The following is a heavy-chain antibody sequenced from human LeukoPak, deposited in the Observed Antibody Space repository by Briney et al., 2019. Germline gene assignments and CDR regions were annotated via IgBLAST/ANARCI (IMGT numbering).Heavy chain of an antibody. Sequence: SETLSLTCTVSGGSISSSSYYWGWIRQPPGKGLEWIGSMYYSGSTYYNPSLKSRVTISVDTSKNQFSLKLSSVTAADTAVYYCARDRRPSGSHRTNWLDPWGQGTLVTVSS. CDR1: GGSISSSSYY. J-gene: IGHJ5*02. CDR2: MYYSGST. D-gene: IGHD1-26*01. V-gene: IGHV4-39*07. CDR3: ARDRRPSGSHRTNWLDP.